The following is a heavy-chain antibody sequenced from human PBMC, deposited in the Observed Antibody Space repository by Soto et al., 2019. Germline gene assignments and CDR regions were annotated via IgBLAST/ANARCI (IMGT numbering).Heavy chain of an antibody. J-gene: IGHJ6*02. D-gene: IGHD3-9*01. CDR3: ARDYDILSGYTLGMDV. V-gene: IGHV4-4*02. CDR1: GGSISSSNW. Sequence: QVQLQESGPGLVKPSGTLSLTCAVSGGSISSSNWWSWVRQPPGKGLEWIGEIYHSGSTNYNPSLKSRVTISVEQSKNQFCLKLSSVNAADTAVYYCARDYDILSGYTLGMDVWGQGTTVTVSS. CDR2: IYHSGST.